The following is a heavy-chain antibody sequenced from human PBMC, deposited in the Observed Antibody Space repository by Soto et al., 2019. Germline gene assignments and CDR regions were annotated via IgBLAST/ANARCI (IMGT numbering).Heavy chain of an antibody. Sequence: SETLSLTCTVSGGSISSYYWSWIRQPPGKGLEWIGYIYYSGSTNYNPSLESRVTISVDTSKNQFSLKLSSVTAADTAVYYCATRHLTTAIDYWGQGTLVTVSS. J-gene: IGHJ4*02. CDR2: IYYSGST. CDR1: GGSISSYY. V-gene: IGHV4-59*01. D-gene: IGHD4-4*01. CDR3: ATRHLTTAIDY.